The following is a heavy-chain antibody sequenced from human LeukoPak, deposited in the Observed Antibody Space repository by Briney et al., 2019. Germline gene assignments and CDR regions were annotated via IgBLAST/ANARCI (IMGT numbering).Heavy chain of an antibody. CDR2: IYYSGST. CDR1: GGSISSNS. V-gene: IGHV4-59*01. D-gene: IGHD6-19*01. CDR3: ARGLSWQWLVNYYYYYMDV. Sequence: PSETLSLTCTVSGGSISSNSWSWIRQPPGKGLEWIGYIYYSGSTNYNPSLKSRVTISVDTSKNQFSLKLRSMTAADTAVYYCARGLSWQWLVNYYYYYMDVWGKGTTVTVSS. J-gene: IGHJ6*03.